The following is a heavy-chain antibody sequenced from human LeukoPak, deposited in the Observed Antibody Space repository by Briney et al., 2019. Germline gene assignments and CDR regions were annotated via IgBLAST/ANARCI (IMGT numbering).Heavy chain of an antibody. D-gene: IGHD3-22*01. CDR1: GFTFTSSA. Sequence: SVKVSCKASGFTFTSSAMQWVRQARGQRLEWIGWIVVGSGNTNYAQKFQERVTITRDMSTSTAYMELSSLRSEDTAVYYCTTDRNSSGYYRPGWGQGTLVTVSS. J-gene: IGHJ4*02. CDR2: IVVGSGNT. CDR3: TTDRNSSGYYRPG. V-gene: IGHV1-58*02.